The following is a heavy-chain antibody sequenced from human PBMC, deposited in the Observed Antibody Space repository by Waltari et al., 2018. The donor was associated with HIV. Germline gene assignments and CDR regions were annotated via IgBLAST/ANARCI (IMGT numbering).Heavy chain of an antibody. CDR2: VIPVFGTL. Sequence: QVQLVQSGAEVKRPGSSVKVSCQASGGTFNRYSVSWVRQAPGQGLEWMGVVIPVFGTLTYAQKFKDRLTLIADEAKGTAYMELTNLRSEDTALYYCSTSRQNNSYASDYGAYLLASWGQGTLVTVSS. CDR1: GGTFNRYS. J-gene: IGHJ4*02. CDR3: STSRQNNSYASDYGAYLLAS. V-gene: IGHV1-69*12. D-gene: IGHD4-17*01.